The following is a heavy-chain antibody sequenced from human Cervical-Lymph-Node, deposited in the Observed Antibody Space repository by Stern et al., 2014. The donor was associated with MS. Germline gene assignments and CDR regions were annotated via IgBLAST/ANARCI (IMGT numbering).Heavy chain of an antibody. J-gene: IGHJ6*02. Sequence: VQLVESGAEVKKPGSSVKVSCKASGGTLSDYGISWVRQAPGQGLEWMGGIIPMFGTANYAQKFQARVIMTADDSTNTAYMDLSSLTSDDTAVYYCARDGDSSMLGLDVWGQGTTVTVSS. D-gene: IGHD4-17*01. CDR1: GGTLSDYG. CDR2: IIPMFGTA. V-gene: IGHV1-69*01. CDR3: ARDGDSSMLGLDV.